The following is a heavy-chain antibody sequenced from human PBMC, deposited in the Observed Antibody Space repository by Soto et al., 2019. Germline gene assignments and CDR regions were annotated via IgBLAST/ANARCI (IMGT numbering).Heavy chain of an antibody. CDR1: GGSISSGGYY. D-gene: IGHD6-13*01. CDR2: IYYSGST. V-gene: IGHV4-31*03. CDR3: ARDSGWAAAAEDYYYGMDV. Sequence: SETLSLTCTVSGGSISSGGYYWSWIRQHPGKGLEWIGYIYYSGSTYYNPSLKSRVTISVDTSKNQFSLKLSSVTAADTAVYYCARDSGWAAAAEDYYYGMDVWGQGTTVTVSS. J-gene: IGHJ6*02.